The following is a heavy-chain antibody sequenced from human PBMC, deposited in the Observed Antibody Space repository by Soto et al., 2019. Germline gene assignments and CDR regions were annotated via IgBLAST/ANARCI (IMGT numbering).Heavy chain of an antibody. D-gene: IGHD2-2*01. J-gene: IGHJ2*01. CDR3: SRRCSSSRCLEL. CDR1: GYTFTSYG. CDR2: ISGYNGNT. Sequence: QVQLVQSGAEVKKPGASVKVSCKASGYTFTSYGICWVRQAPGQGLEWMGWISGYNGNTNYAQNLQGRVTMTTDTSTSTVYMELRSLRSDDTAVYYCSRRCSSSRCLELWGRGTLVIVSS. V-gene: IGHV1-18*01.